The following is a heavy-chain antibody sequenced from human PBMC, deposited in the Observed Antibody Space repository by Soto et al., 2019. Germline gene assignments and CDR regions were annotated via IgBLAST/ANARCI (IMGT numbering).Heavy chain of an antibody. J-gene: IGHJ4*02. D-gene: IGHD3-22*01. Sequence: WGCLRLSCAASGFSFNNFGIHWCRQAPVKGLEWVAVIWYDGSKKYYADSVKGRFTISRDNSKNTLYLQMNSLRAEDTAVYYCARERGYPYYFDYWGQGTLVTVS. CDR2: IWYDGSKK. CDR3: ARERGYPYYFDY. CDR1: GFSFNNFG. V-gene: IGHV3-33*01.